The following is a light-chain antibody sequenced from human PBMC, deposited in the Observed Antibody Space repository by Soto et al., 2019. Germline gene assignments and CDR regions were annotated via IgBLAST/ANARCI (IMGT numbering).Light chain of an antibody. Sequence: QSALTQPASVSGSPGQSITISCTGTSSDVGGYNYVSWYQQHPGKAPKLMIYDVSNQPSGVSNRFSGSKSGNTASLTISGLQAEDEADYHCSSYTSSSTPYVFGTGTKVTVL. CDR2: DVS. V-gene: IGLV2-14*01. J-gene: IGLJ1*01. CDR1: SSDVGGYNY. CDR3: SSYTSSSTPYV.